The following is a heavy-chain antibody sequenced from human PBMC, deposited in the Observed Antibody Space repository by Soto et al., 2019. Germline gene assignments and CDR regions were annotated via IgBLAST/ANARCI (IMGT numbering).Heavy chain of an antibody. V-gene: IGHV4-31*02. CDR3: ARGLSVTLFDY. Sequence: LCGGSISSGGYYWTWIRQYPGKGLAWIGYIYYSGSTFYNPSIKRRVSISVDTSKNQFSLNLSSVTAADTAVYYCARGLSVTLFDYWGQGTLVTVSS. CDR2: IYYSGST. CDR1: GGSISSGGYY. J-gene: IGHJ4*02. D-gene: IGHD4-17*01.